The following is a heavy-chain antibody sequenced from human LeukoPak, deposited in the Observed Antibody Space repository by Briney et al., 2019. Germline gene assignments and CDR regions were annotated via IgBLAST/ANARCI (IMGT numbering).Heavy chain of an antibody. CDR1: GFTFSDYY. J-gene: IGHJ5*02. CDR2: ISSSGSTI. Sequence: GGSLLLSCAAAGFTFSDYYMSWIRPAPGKGLEWVSYISSSGSTIYYADSVKGRFTISRDNAKNSLYLQMNSLRAEDTAVYYCARDKFYKYGDYRNWFDPWGQGTLVTVSS. V-gene: IGHV3-11*01. D-gene: IGHD4-17*01. CDR3: ARDKFYKYGDYRNWFDP.